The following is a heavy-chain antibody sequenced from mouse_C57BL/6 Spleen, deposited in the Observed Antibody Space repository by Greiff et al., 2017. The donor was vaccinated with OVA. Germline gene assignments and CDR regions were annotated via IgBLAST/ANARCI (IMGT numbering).Heavy chain of an antibody. CDR2: IDPETGGT. J-gene: IGHJ3*01. V-gene: IGHV1-15*01. D-gene: IGHD2-5*01. CDR3: TRTDSNYWFAY. CDR1: GYTFTDYE. Sequence: QVQLKQSGAELVRPGASVTLSCKASGYTFTDYEMHWVKQTPVHGLEWIGAIDPETGGTAYNQKFKGKAILTADKSSSTAYMELRSLTSEDSAVYYCTRTDSNYWFAYWGQGTLVTVSA.